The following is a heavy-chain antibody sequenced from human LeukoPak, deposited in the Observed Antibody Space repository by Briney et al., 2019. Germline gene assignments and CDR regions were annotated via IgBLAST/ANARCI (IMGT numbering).Heavy chain of an antibody. CDR1: GGSISSYY. CDR3: ARVQYYDFWSGRSQSRYFDL. Sequence: SETLSLTCTVSGGSISSYYWSWIRQPPGKGLEWIGYIYYSGSTNYNPSLKSRVTISVDTSKNQFSLKLSSVTAADTAVYYRARVQYYDFWSGRSQSRYFDLWGRGTLVTVSS. CDR2: IYYSGST. D-gene: IGHD3-3*01. V-gene: IGHV4-59*01. J-gene: IGHJ2*01.